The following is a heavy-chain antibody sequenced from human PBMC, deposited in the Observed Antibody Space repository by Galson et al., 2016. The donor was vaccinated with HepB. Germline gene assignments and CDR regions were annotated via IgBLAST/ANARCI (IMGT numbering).Heavy chain of an antibody. CDR3: VKDKVASIYGVVTDLDY. CDR1: GFTFSTYA. V-gene: IGHV3-64D*08. D-gene: IGHD3-3*01. Sequence: SLRLSCAASGFTFSTYAMHWVRQAPRKGLEYVSTIRSDGSTTYYADSVKGRFTISRDNSENTVYLQMSSLRPEDTAIYYCVKDKVASIYGVVTDLDYWGQGTLVTVSS. CDR2: IRSDGSTT. J-gene: IGHJ4*02.